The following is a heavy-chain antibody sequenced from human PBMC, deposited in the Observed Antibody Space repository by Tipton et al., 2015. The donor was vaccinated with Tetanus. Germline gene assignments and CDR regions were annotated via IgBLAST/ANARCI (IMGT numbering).Heavy chain of an antibody. D-gene: IGHD4-11*01. CDR3: ARLAMTAVTNDY. CDR1: GASISSAIYL. V-gene: IGHV4-39*01. J-gene: IGHJ4*02. CDR2: VSFTGNT. Sequence: LRLSCTVSGASISSAIYLWGWIRQPPGKGLEWIGSVSFTGNTYYNPSLQSRLSMSVDTSGNMFSLILSSVTAADTAIYYCARLAMTAVTNDYWGQGTLVTVSS.